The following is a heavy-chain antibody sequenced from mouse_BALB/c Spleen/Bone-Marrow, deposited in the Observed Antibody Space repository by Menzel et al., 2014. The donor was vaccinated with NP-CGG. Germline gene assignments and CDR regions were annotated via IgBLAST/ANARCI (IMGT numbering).Heavy chain of an antibody. J-gene: IGHJ2*01. Sequence: EVQRVESGGGLVQPGGSLKLSCAASGFTFSSYGMSWVRQTPDKRLELVATINSNGGSTYYPDSVKGRFTIPRDNAKNTLYLQMSSLKSEDTAMYYCARGLGFFDYWGQGTTLTVSS. V-gene: IGHV5-6-3*01. CDR2: INSNGGST. D-gene: IGHD4-1*01. CDR1: GFTFSSYG. CDR3: ARGLGFFDY.